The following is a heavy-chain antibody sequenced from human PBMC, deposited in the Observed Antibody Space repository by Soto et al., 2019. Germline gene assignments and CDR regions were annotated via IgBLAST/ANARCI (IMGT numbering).Heavy chain of an antibody. CDR1: GGTFSSYT. D-gene: IGHD3-3*01. J-gene: IGHJ1*01. CDR2: IIPIRGIA. Sequence: QVQLVQSGAEVKKPGSSVKVSCKASGGTFSSYTISWVRQAPGQGLEWMGRIIPIRGIANYAQKFQGRVTITADKSTSTAYMELSSLRSEDTAVYYCASPRSGYYISLSEDFQHWGQGTLVTVSS. V-gene: IGHV1-69*02. CDR3: ASPRSGYYISLSEDFQH.